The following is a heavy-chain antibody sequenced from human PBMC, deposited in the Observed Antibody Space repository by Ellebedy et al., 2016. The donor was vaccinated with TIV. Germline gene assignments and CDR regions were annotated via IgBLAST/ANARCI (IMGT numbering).Heavy chain of an antibody. Sequence: PGGSLRLSCTASGYNFLNNWIHWVRQVPGEGLQWRGRTDPSDSYFTYGPSFHGHVTMSIAKPTSSASLQWRSLKEADTATYYCARQEGGGAYQQGTMLTLWGQGTLVTVSS. CDR3: ARQEGGGAYQQGTMLTL. CDR1: GYNFLNNW. CDR2: TDPSDSYF. D-gene: IGHD3-16*01. J-gene: IGHJ1*01. V-gene: IGHV5-10-1*01.